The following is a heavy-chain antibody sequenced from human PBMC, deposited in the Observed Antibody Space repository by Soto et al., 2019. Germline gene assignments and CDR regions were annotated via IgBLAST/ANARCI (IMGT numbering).Heavy chain of an antibody. CDR1: GGSISPYY. Sequence: SETLSLTCTVSGGSISPYYWSWIRQPSGKGLEWIGYVYYSGSTNYNPSLKSRVIISADTSKNQFSLKLKSVTAADTAVYYCARETGDGYKVFDYWGQGTLVTVSS. D-gene: IGHD5-12*01. CDR3: ARETGDGYKVFDY. CDR2: VYYSGST. V-gene: IGHV4-59*01. J-gene: IGHJ4*02.